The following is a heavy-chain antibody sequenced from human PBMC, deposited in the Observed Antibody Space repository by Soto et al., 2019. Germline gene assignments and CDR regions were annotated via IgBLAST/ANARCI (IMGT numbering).Heavy chain of an antibody. CDR1: GFTFSGSA. D-gene: IGHD2-21*02. V-gene: IGHV3-73*02. CDR2: IRSKANNYAT. J-gene: IGHJ2*01. CDR3: TRNAVQYCGGDCYLLPDFDL. Sequence: EVQLVESGGGLVQPGGSLKLSCAASGFTFSGSAVHWVRQASGKGLEWVGRIRSKANNYATVYAASVKGRFTISRDDSKNRAYLQMNSLKTEDTAVYYCTRNAVQYCGGDCYLLPDFDLWGSGTLVTVSS.